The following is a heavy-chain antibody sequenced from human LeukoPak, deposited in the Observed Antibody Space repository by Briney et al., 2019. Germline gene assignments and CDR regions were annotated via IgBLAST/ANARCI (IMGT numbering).Heavy chain of an antibody. D-gene: IGHD2-15*01. V-gene: IGHV5-51*01. CDR2: IYPGDSDT. Sequence: GESLKISCKGSGYSFTSYWIGWVRQMSGKGLEWMGIIYPGDSDTRYSPSFQGQVTISADKSISTAYLQWSSLKASDTAMYYCASRYCSGGSCYSGSWNYWGQGTLVTVSS. CDR3: ASRYCSGGSCYSGSWNY. CDR1: GYSFTSYW. J-gene: IGHJ4*02.